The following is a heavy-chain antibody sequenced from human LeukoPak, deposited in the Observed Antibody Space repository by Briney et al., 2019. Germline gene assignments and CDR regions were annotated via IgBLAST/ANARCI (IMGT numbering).Heavy chain of an antibody. Sequence: GGSLGLSCAASGFTFSNYWMYWFRQAPGEGLVWVSRVNIDGSSTSYADSVKGRFTMPRDNAKNTLYLQMNSLRVEDTAVYYCARAGGGDSRMAFDPWGQGTLVTVSS. CDR3: ARAGGGDSRMAFDP. V-gene: IGHV3-74*01. CDR2: VNIDGSST. J-gene: IGHJ5*02. CDR1: GFTFSNYW. D-gene: IGHD6-13*01.